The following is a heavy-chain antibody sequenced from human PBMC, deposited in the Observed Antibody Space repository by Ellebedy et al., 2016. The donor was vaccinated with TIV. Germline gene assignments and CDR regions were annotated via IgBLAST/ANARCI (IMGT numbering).Heavy chain of an antibody. D-gene: IGHD5-24*01. J-gene: IGHJ4*02. CDR2: ISYDGSNK. Sequence: GESLRISXAASGFTFSSYAMHWVRQAPGKGLEWVAVISYDGSNKYYADSVKGRFTISRDNSKNTLYLQMNSLRAEDTAVYYCARGGVEMATPPHLRWGQGTLVTVSS. CDR1: GFTFSSYA. V-gene: IGHV3-30-3*01. CDR3: ARGGVEMATPPHLR.